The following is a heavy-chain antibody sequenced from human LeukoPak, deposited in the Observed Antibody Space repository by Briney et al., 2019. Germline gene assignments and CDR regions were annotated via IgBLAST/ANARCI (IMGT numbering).Heavy chain of an antibody. Sequence: SETLSLTCTVSGGSISSSSYYWGWIRQPPGKGLEWIGSIYYSGSTYYNPSLKSRVTISVDTSKNQFSLKLSSVTAADTAVYYCARVVVVRGVFKWFDPWGQGTLVTVSS. D-gene: IGHD3-10*01. J-gene: IGHJ5*02. CDR2: IYYSGST. CDR1: GGSISSSSYY. V-gene: IGHV4-39*07. CDR3: ARVVVVRGVFKWFDP.